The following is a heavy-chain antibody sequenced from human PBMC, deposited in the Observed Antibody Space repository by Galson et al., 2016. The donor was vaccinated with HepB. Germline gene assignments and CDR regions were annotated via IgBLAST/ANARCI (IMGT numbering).Heavy chain of an antibody. CDR3: TTCFDYGDYDSWGGYNFDQ. V-gene: IGHV1-18*04. D-gene: IGHD4-17*01. J-gene: IGHJ5*02. CDR1: GYTFTGYG. CDR2: INPNNGNS. Sequence: SVKVSCKASGYTFTGYGISWVRQAPGQGLEWVGWINPNNGNSNSAQKLEDRLTMTTDTSTRTAYMELRSLRADDTAVYYCTTCFDYGDYDSWGGYNFDQWGQGTLVTVSS.